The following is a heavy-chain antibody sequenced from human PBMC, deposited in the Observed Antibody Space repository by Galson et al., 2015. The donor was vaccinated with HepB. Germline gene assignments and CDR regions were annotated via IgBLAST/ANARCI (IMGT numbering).Heavy chain of an antibody. CDR3: VAGRGETIVPIMTVPLDVFDV. D-gene: IGHD3-9*01. V-gene: IGHV3-9*01. CDR1: GFTFDDFA. Sequence: SLRLSCAASGFTFDDFAFHWVRQAPGKGLEWFSGISWDNNYAGYADSVKGRFTISRDSAKNSIFLEMSSLRREDTALYYCVAGRGETIVPIMTVPLDVFDVWGQGTMVTVSS. J-gene: IGHJ3*01. CDR2: ISWDNNYA.